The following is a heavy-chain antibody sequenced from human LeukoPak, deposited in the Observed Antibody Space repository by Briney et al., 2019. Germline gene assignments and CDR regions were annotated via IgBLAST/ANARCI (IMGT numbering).Heavy chain of an antibody. CDR1: GYTFTSYG. V-gene: IGHV1-18*01. Sequence: ASVKVSCKASGYTFTSYGISWVRQAPGQGLEWMGWISAYNGNTNYAQKLQGRVTMTTDTSTSTAYMELRSLRSDDTAVYYCARDRAVLLWFGELLHYWGQETLVTVSS. CDR3: ARDRAVLLWFGELLHY. D-gene: IGHD3-10*01. CDR2: ISAYNGNT. J-gene: IGHJ4*02.